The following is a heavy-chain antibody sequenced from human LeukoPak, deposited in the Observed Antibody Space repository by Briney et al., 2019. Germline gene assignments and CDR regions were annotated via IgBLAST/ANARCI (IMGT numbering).Heavy chain of an antibody. CDR3: ARRIAARREGNWFDP. J-gene: IGHJ5*02. CDR1: GYTFTSYD. Sequence: VASVKVSCKASGYTFTSYDINWVRQATGQGLEWMGWMNPNSGNTGYAQKFQGRVTITRNTSISTAYMELSSLRSEDTAVYYCARRIAARREGNWFDPWGQGTLVTVSS. V-gene: IGHV1-8*03. CDR2: MNPNSGNT. D-gene: IGHD6-6*01.